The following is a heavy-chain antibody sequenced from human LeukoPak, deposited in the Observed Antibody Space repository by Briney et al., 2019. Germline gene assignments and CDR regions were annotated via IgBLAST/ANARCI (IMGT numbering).Heavy chain of an antibody. D-gene: IGHD3-10*02. V-gene: IGHV3-48*04. CDR1: GFTFSSYS. CDR2: ISSSSSRI. Sequence: GGSLRLSCVASGFTFSSYSLNWVRQAPGKGLEWVSHISSSSSRIYYADSVKGRFTISRDNAKNSLYLQMNSLRAEDTAVYYCAELGITMIGGVWGKGTTVTISS. J-gene: IGHJ6*04. CDR3: AELGITMIGGV.